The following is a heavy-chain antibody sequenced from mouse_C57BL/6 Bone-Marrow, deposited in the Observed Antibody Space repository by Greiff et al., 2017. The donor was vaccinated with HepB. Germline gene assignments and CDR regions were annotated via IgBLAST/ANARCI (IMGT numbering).Heavy chain of an antibody. Sequence: EVMLVESGGGLVQPGGSLKFSCAASGFTFSDYYMYWVRQTPEKRLEWVAYISNGGGSTYYPDTVKGRFTISRDNAKNPLYLQMSRLKSEDTAMYYCARALYYGYDGGYAMDYWGQGTSVTVSS. CDR2: ISNGGGST. V-gene: IGHV5-12*01. J-gene: IGHJ4*01. D-gene: IGHD2-2*01. CDR1: GFTFSDYY. CDR3: ARALYYGYDGGYAMDY.